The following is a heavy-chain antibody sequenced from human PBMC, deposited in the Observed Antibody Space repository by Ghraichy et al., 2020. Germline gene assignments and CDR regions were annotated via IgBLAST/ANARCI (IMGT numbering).Heavy chain of an antibody. D-gene: IGHD5/OR15-5a*01. Sequence: ASVKVSCKASGYTFTNYGFSWVRQAPGQGLEWMGWISGFNGKTNYGQKVQDRVTMTTDTSTSTAYMELRSLRSDDTAVYYCARVVLPYYYGLDVWGQGTTVTVS. CDR3: ARVVLPYYYGLDV. V-gene: IGHV1-18*01. J-gene: IGHJ6*02. CDR2: ISGFNGKT. CDR1: GYTFTNYG.